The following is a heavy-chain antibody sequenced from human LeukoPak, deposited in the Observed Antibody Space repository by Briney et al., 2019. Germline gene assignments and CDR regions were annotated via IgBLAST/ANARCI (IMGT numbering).Heavy chain of an antibody. V-gene: IGHV3-66*04. CDR1: GFTVSSNY. CDR2: IYSGGST. D-gene: IGHD5-24*01. CDR3: ARHPQPRQGYNLKYYFDY. J-gene: IGHJ4*02. Sequence: GGSLRLSCAASGFTVSSNYMSWVRQAPGKGLEWVSVIYSGGSTYYADSVKGRFTISRDNSKNTLYLQMNSLRAEDTAVYYCARHPQPRQGYNLKYYFDYWGQGTLVTVSS.